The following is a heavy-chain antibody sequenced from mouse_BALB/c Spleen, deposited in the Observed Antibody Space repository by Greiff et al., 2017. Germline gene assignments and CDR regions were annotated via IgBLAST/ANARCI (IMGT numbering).Heavy chain of an antibody. J-gene: IGHJ4*01. CDR2: INSNGGST. D-gene: IGHD2-12*01. CDR1: GFTFSSYG. CDR3: ARDYDDAMDY. V-gene: IGHV5-6-3*01. Sequence: EVNLVESGGGLVQPGGSLKLSCAASGFTFSSYGMSWVRQTPDKRLELVATINSNGGSTYYPDSVKGRFTISRDNAKNTLYLQMSSLKSEDTAMYYCARDYDDAMDYWGQGTSVTVSS.